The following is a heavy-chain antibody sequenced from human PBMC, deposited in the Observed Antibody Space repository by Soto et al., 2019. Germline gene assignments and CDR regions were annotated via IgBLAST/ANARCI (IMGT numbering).Heavy chain of an antibody. CDR2: IHPSGDTT. J-gene: IGHJ4*02. D-gene: IGHD3-16*01. CDR3: AKDLWGSWTVDY. Sequence: QVQLVQSGAEVKEPGASVKVSCKASGFTFQNYHMHWVRQAPGQGLEWMGIIHPSGDTTTYAQNFQGRLDMTRDTSTITAYMELSSLTSEDTAVYYCAKDLWGSWTVDYCGKGTLITVSS. V-gene: IGHV1-46*02. CDR1: GFTFQNYH.